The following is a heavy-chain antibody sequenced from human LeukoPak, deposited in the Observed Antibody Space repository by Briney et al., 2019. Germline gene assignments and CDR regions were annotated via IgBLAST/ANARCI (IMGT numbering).Heavy chain of an antibody. V-gene: IGHV1-8*03. D-gene: IGHD2-15*01. Sequence: ASVKVSCKASGYTFTSYDINWVRQATGQGLEWMGWMNPNSGNTGYAQKFQGRVTITRNTSISTAYMELSSLRSEDTAVYYCARELASLGYCSGGSCSPAFDIWGQGTMVTVSS. CDR1: GYTFTSYD. J-gene: IGHJ3*02. CDR3: ARELASLGYCSGGSCSPAFDI. CDR2: MNPNSGNT.